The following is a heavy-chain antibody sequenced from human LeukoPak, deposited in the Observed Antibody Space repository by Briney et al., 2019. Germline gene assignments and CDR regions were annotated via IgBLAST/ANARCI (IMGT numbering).Heavy chain of an antibody. CDR2: ISWNSGSI. CDR1: GFTFDDYA. J-gene: IGHJ4*02. CDR3: AKDILYYDSSGVDY. D-gene: IGHD3-22*01. V-gene: IGHV3-9*01. Sequence: GGSLRLSCAASGFTFDDYAMHWVRQAPGRGLEWVSGISWNSGSIGYADSVKGRFTISRDNAKNSLYLQMNSLRAEDTALYYCAKDILYYDSSGVDYWGQGTLVTVSS.